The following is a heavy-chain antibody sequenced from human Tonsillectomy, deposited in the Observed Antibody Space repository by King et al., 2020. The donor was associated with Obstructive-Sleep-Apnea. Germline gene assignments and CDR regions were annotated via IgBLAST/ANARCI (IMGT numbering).Heavy chain of an antibody. CDR2: ISYDGSNK. Sequence: VQLVESGGGVVQPGRSLRLSCAASGFTFSSYAMHWVRQAPGKGLEWVAVISYDGSNKYYADSVKGRFTISRDNSKNTLYLQMNSLRAEDTAVYYCARDRIYYDSSGYYLGITFDIWGQGTMVTVSS. V-gene: IGHV3-30-3*01. CDR3: ARDRIYYDSSGYYLGITFDI. J-gene: IGHJ3*02. CDR1: GFTFSSYA. D-gene: IGHD3-22*01.